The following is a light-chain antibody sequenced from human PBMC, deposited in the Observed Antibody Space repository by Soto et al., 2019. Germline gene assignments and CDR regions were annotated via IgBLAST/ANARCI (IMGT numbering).Light chain of an antibody. Sequence: EIVMTQSPATLSVSPGERATLFCRASQSITRNLAWYQQKPGQAPRLLIHGASTRASGIPARFSGSGSGTEFTLTISSLQSEDFAVYYCQQYNTWPPLTFGGGTKVEIK. CDR3: QQYNTWPPLT. CDR2: GAS. V-gene: IGKV3-15*01. CDR1: QSITRN. J-gene: IGKJ4*01.